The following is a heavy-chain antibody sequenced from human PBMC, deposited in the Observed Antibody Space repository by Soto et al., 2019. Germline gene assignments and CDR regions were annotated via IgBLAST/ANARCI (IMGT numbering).Heavy chain of an antibody. CDR3: AKGGGLRNQLLYGYYFHGMDV. CDR2: ISGGGGSA. D-gene: IGHD3-10*01. Sequence: EVQLLESGGGLVQPGGSLRLSCAASGFSFSNYAMNWVRQAPGKGLEWVSAISGGGGSAYYADSVKGRFTIARDNSKNTLHLEVSSLRAEDTAVYYCAKGGGLRNQLLYGYYFHGMDVWGQGTTVTVSS. CDR1: GFSFSNYA. V-gene: IGHV3-23*01. J-gene: IGHJ6*02.